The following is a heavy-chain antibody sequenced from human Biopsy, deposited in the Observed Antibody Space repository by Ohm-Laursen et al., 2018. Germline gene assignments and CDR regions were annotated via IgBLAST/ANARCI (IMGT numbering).Heavy chain of an antibody. Sequence: GSSVKVSCKTSGYTFPSYGISWVRQAPGQGLEWMGWISAYNGNRNYAQKFQGRVTMTTDTSTSTAYMEVTSLRSDDTAVYYCARAKLEPVYYYYGMDVWGQGTTVTVSS. J-gene: IGHJ6*02. D-gene: IGHD1-1*01. V-gene: IGHV1-18*01. CDR2: ISAYNGNR. CDR1: GYTFPSYG. CDR3: ARAKLEPVYYYYGMDV.